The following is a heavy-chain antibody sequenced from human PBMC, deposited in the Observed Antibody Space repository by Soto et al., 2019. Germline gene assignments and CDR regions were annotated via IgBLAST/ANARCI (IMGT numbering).Heavy chain of an antibody. V-gene: IGHV4-4*07. CDR2: VYTTGST. D-gene: IGHD1-26*01. J-gene: IGHJ6*02. CDR1: GCSISSYY. Sequence: SETLSLTCHVSGCSISSYYWSWVRQPAGKALEWIGRVYTTGSTNYNPSLRSRVSISVDTSKNQFSLTVTSVTAADTAVYYCAREGASGFGMDVWGQGTTVTVSS. CDR3: AREGASGFGMDV.